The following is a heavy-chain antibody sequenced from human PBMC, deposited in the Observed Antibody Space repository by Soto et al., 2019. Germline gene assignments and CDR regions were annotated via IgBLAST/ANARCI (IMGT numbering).Heavy chain of an antibody. CDR3: AKSSGPNDDYFFFDY. D-gene: IGHD4-17*01. J-gene: IGHJ4*02. CDR2: ISYDGSNK. Sequence: GGSLRLSCAASGFTFSSYGMHWVRQAPGKGLEWVAVISYDGSNKYYADSVKGRFTISRDNSKNTLYLQMSSLRAEDTAVYYCAKSSGPNDDYFFFDYWAQGTLVIASS. CDR1: GFTFSSYG. V-gene: IGHV3-30*18.